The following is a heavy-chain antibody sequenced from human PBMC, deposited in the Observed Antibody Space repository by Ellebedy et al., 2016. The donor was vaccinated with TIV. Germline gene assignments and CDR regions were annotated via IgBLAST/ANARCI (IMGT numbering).Heavy chain of an antibody. D-gene: IGHD3-22*01. CDR2: ISAYNGNT. Sequence: ASVKVSCKASGYTFTSFGVTWVRQAPGQGLEWMGWISAYNGNTNYVPKLQGRVTLTTDTSMNTANMELRSLRSDDTAVYYCARVGPFYDDTSGYMHYWGQGTLVTVSS. J-gene: IGHJ4*02. V-gene: IGHV1-18*04. CDR1: GYTFTSFG. CDR3: ARVGPFYDDTSGYMHY.